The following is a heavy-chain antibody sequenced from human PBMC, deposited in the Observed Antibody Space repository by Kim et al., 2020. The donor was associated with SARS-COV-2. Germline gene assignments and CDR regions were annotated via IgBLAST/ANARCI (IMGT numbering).Heavy chain of an antibody. CDR2: ISDSGGST. V-gene: IGHV3-23*01. J-gene: IGHJ4*02. Sequence: GSLRLSCAASGFPFSTYAMGWVRQAPGKGLEWVSDISDSGGSTYYADSVKGRFTISRDNSKNTLYLQMNSLRAEDTAVYYCAKPQGAGSYYNGIDYWGQGTLGTVSS. CDR1: GFPFSTYA. CDR3: AKPQGAGSYYNGIDY. D-gene: IGHD3-10*01.